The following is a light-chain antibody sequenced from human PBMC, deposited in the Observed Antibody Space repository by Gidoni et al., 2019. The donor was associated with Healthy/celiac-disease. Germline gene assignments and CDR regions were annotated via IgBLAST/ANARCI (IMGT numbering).Light chain of an antibody. Sequence: ELVLTQSPGTLSLSPGERATLSCRASQRVSSSYLAWYQQKPGQAPRLLIYGASSRATGVPDRFSGSGSGTDFTLTISRLEPEDFAVYYCQQYGSTEWTFGQGTKVEIK. CDR2: GAS. V-gene: IGKV3-20*01. CDR1: QRVSSSY. CDR3: QQYGSTEWT. J-gene: IGKJ1*01.